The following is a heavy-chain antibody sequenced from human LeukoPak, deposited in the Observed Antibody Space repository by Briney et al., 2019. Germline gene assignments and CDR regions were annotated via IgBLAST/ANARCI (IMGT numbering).Heavy chain of an antibody. CDR3: ARVAHGDYPTPTDY. CDR1: GYTFTSYD. J-gene: IGHJ4*02. Sequence: ASVKVSCKASGYTFTSYDINWVRQATGQGLEWMGWMNPNSGNTGYAQKFQGRVTITRNTSISTAYMELSSLRSEDTAVYYCARVAHGDYPTPTDYWGQGTLVTVSS. CDR2: MNPNSGNT. V-gene: IGHV1-8*03. D-gene: IGHD4-17*01.